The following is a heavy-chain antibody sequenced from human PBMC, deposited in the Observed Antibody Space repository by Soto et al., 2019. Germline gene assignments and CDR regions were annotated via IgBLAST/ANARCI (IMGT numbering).Heavy chain of an antibody. CDR2: IYYSGST. Sequence: SETLSLTCTVSGGSISSYYWSWIRQPPGKGLEWIGYIYYSGSTNYNPSLKSRVTISVDTSKNQFSLKLSSVTAADTAVYYCARAVVAATLYAFDIWGQGTMVTVSS. V-gene: IGHV4-59*01. CDR1: GGSISSYY. CDR3: ARAVVAATLYAFDI. D-gene: IGHD2-15*01. J-gene: IGHJ3*02.